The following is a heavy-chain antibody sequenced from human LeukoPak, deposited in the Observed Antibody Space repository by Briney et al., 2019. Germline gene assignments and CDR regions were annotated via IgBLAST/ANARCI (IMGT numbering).Heavy chain of an antibody. J-gene: IGHJ4*02. CDR1: AGSLSTYY. CDR3: ARHNSAVGAFEY. CDR2: IYYTGSV. Sequence: SETLSLTCTVSAGSLSTYYWRWIRQPPGKGLEWIGTIYYTGSVHYNPSLKSRVTISVDTSKNQFSVKLSSVTAADTAMYYCARHNSAVGAFEYWGQGTLVTVSS. D-gene: IGHD1-26*01. V-gene: IGHV4-59*08.